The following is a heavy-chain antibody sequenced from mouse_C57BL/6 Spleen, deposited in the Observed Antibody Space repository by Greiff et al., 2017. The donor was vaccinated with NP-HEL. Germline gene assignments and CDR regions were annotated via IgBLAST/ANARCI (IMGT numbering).Heavy chain of an antibody. J-gene: IGHJ3*01. Sequence: LQESGAELVRPGASVTLSCKASGYTFTDYEMHWVKQTPVHGLEWIGAIDPETGGTAYNQKFKGKAILTADKSSSTAYMELRSLTSEDSAVYYCTRSTTGFAYWGQGTLVTVSA. CDR2: IDPETGGT. CDR1: GYTFTDYE. V-gene: IGHV1-15*01. CDR3: TRSTTGFAY. D-gene: IGHD1-1*01.